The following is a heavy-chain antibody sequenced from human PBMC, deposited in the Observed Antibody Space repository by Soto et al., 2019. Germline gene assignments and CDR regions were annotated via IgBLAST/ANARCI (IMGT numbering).Heavy chain of an antibody. CDR3: AKDQSSIFRSGSGMDV. V-gene: IGHV3-30-3*01. J-gene: IGHJ6*02. Sequence: GGSLRLSCAASGFTFSSYAMHWVRQAPGKGLEWVAVISYDGSNKYYADSVKGRFTISRGNSGNTLYLEMSSLRGEDTAVYYCAKDQSSIFRSGSGMDVWGQGTTVTVSS. CDR2: ISYDGSNK. D-gene: IGHD3-3*01. CDR1: GFTFSSYA.